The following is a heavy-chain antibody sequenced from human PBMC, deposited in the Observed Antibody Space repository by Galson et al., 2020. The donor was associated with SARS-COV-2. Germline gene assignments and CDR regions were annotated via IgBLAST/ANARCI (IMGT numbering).Heavy chain of an antibody. V-gene: IGHV4-39*01. D-gene: IGHD3-9*01. CDR2: IYYSGNT. Sequence: SETLSLTCTVSGGSISSSSYYWGWIRQPPGKGLEWIGSIYYSGNTYYNPSLQSRVTISVDTSKNQFSLQLSAVTAADTALYLCSRHDKLIIGGFDAWGQGTLVIVSS. J-gene: IGHJ5*02. CDR1: GGSISSSSYY. CDR3: SRHDKLIIGGFDA.